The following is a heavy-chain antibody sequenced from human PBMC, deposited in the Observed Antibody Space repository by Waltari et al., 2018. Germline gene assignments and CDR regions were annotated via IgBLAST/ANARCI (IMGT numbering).Heavy chain of an antibody. J-gene: IGHJ4*02. V-gene: IGHV3-23*04. D-gene: IGHD6-19*01. CDR1: GFTFSSYA. CDR2: ISGSGNTT. CDR3: ARDGGVAGHPRDY. Sequence: EVQLVESGGGLVQPGGSLRLSCSASGFTFSSYAMSWVRQAPGKGLEWVSGISGSGNTTYYADSMKGRFTISRDNSKNTLYLQMNSLRAEDTALYYCARDGGVAGHPRDYWGQGTLVTVSS.